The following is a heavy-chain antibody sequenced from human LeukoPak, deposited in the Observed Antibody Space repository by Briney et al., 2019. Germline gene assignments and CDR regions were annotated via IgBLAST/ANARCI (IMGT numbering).Heavy chain of an antibody. V-gene: IGHV3-30*02. D-gene: IGHD3-22*01. CDR3: ANTHPMIVVVPQSADY. J-gene: IGHJ4*02. CDR2: IWPDGTNK. Sequence: PGGSLRLSCAASGFIFSSYGMHWVRQGPGKGLEWVAFIWPDGTNKYYRDSVKGRFTISRDNSKNTLYLQMNSLRAEDTAVYYCANTHPMIVVVPQSADYWGQGTLVTVSS. CDR1: GFIFSSYG.